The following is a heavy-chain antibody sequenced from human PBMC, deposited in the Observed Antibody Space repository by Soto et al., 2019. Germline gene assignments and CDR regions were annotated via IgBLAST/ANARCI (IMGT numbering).Heavy chain of an antibody. CDR3: ARDTAAGDYGDSRWDY. CDR1: GFTFSSYA. V-gene: IGHV3-23*01. CDR2: ISGSGGST. J-gene: IGHJ4*02. D-gene: IGHD4-17*01. Sequence: GGSLSLSCAASGFTFSSYAMGWVRQAPGKGLEWVSAISGSGGSTYYADSVKGRFTISRDNSKNTLYLQMNSLRAEDTAVYYCARDTAAGDYGDSRWDYWGQGTLVTVSS.